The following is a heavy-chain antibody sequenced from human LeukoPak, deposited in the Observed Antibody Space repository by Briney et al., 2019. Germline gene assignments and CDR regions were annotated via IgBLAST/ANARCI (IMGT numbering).Heavy chain of an antibody. Sequence: ASVKVSCKASGYTFTSYGISWVRQAPGQGLEWMGWISAYNGNTNYAQKLQGRVTMTTDTSTSTAYMELRSLRSDDTAVYYCATIQLVGYYYYMDVWGKGTTVTVSS. J-gene: IGHJ6*03. CDR2: ISAYNGNT. CDR1: GYTFTSYG. CDR3: ATIQLVGYYYYMDV. V-gene: IGHV1-18*01. D-gene: IGHD6-6*01.